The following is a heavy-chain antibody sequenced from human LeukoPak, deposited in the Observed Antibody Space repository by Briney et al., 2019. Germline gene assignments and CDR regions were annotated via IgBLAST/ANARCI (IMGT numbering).Heavy chain of an antibody. CDR1: GYTFTYRY. CDR3: ARALLLFSSDFDY. CDR2: INPNSGGT. J-gene: IGHJ4*02. D-gene: IGHD2-21*02. V-gene: IGHV1-2*02. Sequence: GASVKVSCKASGYTFTYRYLHWVRQAPGQGLEWMGWINPNSGGTNYAQKFQGRVTMTRDTSISTAYMELSRLRSDDTAVYYCARALLLFSSDFDYWGQGTLVTVSS.